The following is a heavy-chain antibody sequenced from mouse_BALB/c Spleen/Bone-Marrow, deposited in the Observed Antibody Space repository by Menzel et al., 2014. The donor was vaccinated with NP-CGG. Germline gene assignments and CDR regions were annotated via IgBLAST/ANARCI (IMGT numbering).Heavy chain of an antibody. J-gene: IGHJ2*01. D-gene: IGHD4-1*01. V-gene: IGHV10S3*01. CDR1: GFTFNTNA. CDR3: VRGGLTFEY. Sequence: EVQVVESGGGLVQPKGSLKLSCAASGFTFNTNAMNWVRQAPGKGLEWVARIRSKSNNYATYYADSVKDRFTISRDDSQSMLYLQMNNLKTEDTAIYYCVRGGLTFEYWGQGTTLTVSS. CDR2: IRSKSNNYAT.